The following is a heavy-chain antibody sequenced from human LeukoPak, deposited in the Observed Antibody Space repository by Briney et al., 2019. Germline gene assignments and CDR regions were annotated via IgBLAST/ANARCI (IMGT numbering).Heavy chain of an antibody. J-gene: IGHJ5*02. CDR2: ISWNSGSI. CDR1: GFTFDDYA. D-gene: IGHD1-26*01. CDR3: AKEAGWEIAPGNWFDP. V-gene: IGHV3-9*03. Sequence: GGSLRLSCAASGFTFDDYAMHWVRQAPGKGLEWVSGISWNSGSIGYADSVKGRFTISRDNAKNSLYLQMNSLRAEDMALYYCAKEAGWEIAPGNWFDPWGQATLVTVSS.